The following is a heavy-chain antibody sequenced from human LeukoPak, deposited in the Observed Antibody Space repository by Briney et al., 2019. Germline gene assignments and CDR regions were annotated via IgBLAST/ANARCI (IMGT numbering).Heavy chain of an antibody. Sequence: AGGSLRLSCAASGFTFSSYWMHWVRQAPGKGLVWVSRINSDGSSTSYADSVKGRFTISRDNAKNTLYLQTNSLRAEDTAVYYCARANYYVSGRAAFDIWGQGTMVTVSS. J-gene: IGHJ3*02. CDR3: ARANYYVSGRAAFDI. CDR2: INSDGSST. V-gene: IGHV3-74*01. CDR1: GFTFSSYW. D-gene: IGHD3-10*01.